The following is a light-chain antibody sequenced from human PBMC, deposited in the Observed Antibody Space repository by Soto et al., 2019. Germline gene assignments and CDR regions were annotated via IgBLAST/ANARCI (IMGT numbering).Light chain of an antibody. J-gene: IGLJ3*02. Sequence: QAVVTQPPSVSGAPGQRVTISCTGSSSNIGAGYDVHWYQQLPGTAPKLLIYGNSNRPSGVPDRFSGSKSGTSASLAITGLQAEDEADYYCQSYDSILSGSAVFGGGTKLTVL. V-gene: IGLV1-40*01. CDR1: SSNIGAGYD. CDR2: GNS. CDR3: QSYDSILSGSAV.